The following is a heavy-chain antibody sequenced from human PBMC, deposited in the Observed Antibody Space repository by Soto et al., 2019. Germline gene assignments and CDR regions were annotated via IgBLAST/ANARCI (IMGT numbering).Heavy chain of an antibody. CDR3: ARDSGCSSSWFDY. CDR2: INPNSGGT. V-gene: IGHV1-2*04. D-gene: IGHD6-13*01. Sequence: ASVKVSCKASGYTFTGYYMHWVRQAPGQGLEWMGWINPNSGGTNYAQKFQGWVTMTRDTSISTAYMELSRLRSDDTAVYYCARDSGCSSSWFDYWGQGTLVTVSS. J-gene: IGHJ4*02. CDR1: GYTFTGYY.